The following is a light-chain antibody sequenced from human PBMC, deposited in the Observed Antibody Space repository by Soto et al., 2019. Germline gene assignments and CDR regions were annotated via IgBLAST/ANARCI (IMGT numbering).Light chain of an antibody. V-gene: IGLV2-23*02. Sequence: QSALTQPASVSGSPGQSITISCTGTSSDVGSYNLVSWYQQHPGKAPKLMIYEVSKRPSGVSNRFSGSKSGNAASLTISGLQAEDEADYYCCSYAGSSTVFGTGTRSRS. CDR3: CSYAGSSTV. J-gene: IGLJ1*01. CDR2: EVS. CDR1: SSDVGSYNL.